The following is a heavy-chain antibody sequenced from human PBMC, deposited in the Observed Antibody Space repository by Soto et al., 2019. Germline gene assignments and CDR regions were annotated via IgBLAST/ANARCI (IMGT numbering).Heavy chain of an antibody. V-gene: IGHV4-34*01. CDR1: GGSCSGYY. Sequence: QVQLQQWGAGLLKPSETLSLTCAVYGGSCSGYYWSWIRQPPGKGLEWIGEINHSGSTNYNPALKRRVTISVDTSKNQFALKLSSVTAADTAVYYGARGLRFEERAHDYWGQGTLVTVS. D-gene: IGHD3-10*01. J-gene: IGHJ4*02. CDR3: ARGLRFEERAHDY. CDR2: INHSGST.